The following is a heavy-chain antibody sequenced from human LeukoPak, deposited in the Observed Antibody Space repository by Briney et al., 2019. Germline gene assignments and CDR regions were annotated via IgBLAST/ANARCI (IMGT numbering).Heavy chain of an antibody. CDR1: GGSISSYY. D-gene: IGHD1-26*01. V-gene: IGHV4-59*01. J-gene: IGHJ3*02. Sequence: PSETLSLTCTVSGGSISSYYWSWIRQPPGKGLEWIAYIYYSGSTSYNPSFKSRVTISINTSKNQFSLKLSSVTAADTAVYYCARGPGGGSYSDAFDIWGQGTMVTVSS. CDR2: IYYSGST. CDR3: ARGPGGGSYSDAFDI.